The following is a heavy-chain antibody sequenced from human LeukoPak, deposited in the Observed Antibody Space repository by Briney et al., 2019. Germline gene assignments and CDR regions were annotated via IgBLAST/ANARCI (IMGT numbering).Heavy chain of an antibody. CDR3: AKSLSSRGLIIPKTSRYFDY. CDR1: GFTFSNYD. J-gene: IGHJ4*02. D-gene: IGHD3-10*01. Sequence: GGSLRLSCAASGFTFSNYDMHRVRQAPGKGLEWVAFIWSDGSNKYYADSVKGRFTISRDYSKNTLYLQMNSLRAEDTAVYYCAKSLSSRGLIIPKTSRYFDYWGQGTLVTVSS. V-gene: IGHV3-30*02. CDR2: IWSDGSNK.